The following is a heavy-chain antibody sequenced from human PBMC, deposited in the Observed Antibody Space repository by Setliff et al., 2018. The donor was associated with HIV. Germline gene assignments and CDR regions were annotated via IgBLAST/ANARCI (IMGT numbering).Heavy chain of an antibody. D-gene: IGHD3-10*01. CDR3: ARDDHYYDSGSYYSDWYFDL. CDR2: ISGYNANT. CDR1: GYTFISYG. V-gene: IGHV1-18*01. Sequence: ASVKVSCKTSGYTFISYGISWVRQAPGQGLEWMGWISGYNANTNYALELQGRLTMTADTSTRTAYMELWSLRSDDTAVYYCARDDHYYDSGSYYSDWYFDLWGRGTLVTVSS. J-gene: IGHJ2*01.